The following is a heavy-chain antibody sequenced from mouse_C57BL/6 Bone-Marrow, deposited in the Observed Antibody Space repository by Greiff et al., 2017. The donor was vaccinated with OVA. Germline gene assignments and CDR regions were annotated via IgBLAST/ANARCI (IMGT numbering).Heavy chain of an antibody. V-gene: IGHV1-4*01. CDR3: ARGTKKDY. Sequence: QVQLQQSGAELARPGASVKMSCKASGYTFTSYTMHWVKQRPGQGLEWIGYINPSSGYTKSNQKFEAKATLTADKSSSTAYMQLSSLTSEDSAVYYCARGTKKDYWGQGTTLTVSS. CDR2: INPSSGYT. CDR1: GYTFTSYT. J-gene: IGHJ2*01. D-gene: IGHD1-3*01.